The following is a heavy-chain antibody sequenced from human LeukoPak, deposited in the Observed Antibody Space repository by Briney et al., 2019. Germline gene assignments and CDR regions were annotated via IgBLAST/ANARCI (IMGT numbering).Heavy chain of an antibody. D-gene: IGHD1-1*01. Sequence: GGSLRLSCATSGFTFSSYSMNWVRQAPGKGLEWVSSISSSSSYIYYADSVKGRFTISRDNAKNSLHLQMNSLRAEDTAVYYCARLETTPYYFDYWGQGTLVTVSS. CDR2: ISSSSSYI. CDR3: ARLETTPYYFDY. CDR1: GFTFSSYS. V-gene: IGHV3-21*01. J-gene: IGHJ4*02.